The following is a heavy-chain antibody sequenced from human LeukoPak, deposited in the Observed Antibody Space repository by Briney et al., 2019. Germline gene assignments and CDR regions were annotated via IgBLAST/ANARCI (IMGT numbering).Heavy chain of an antibody. D-gene: IGHD1-1*01. CDR1: GGSFSDYD. Sequence: RASETLSLTCAVSGGSFSDYDWSWIRQPPGKGLEWIGEINHSGSTNDNPSLKSRVTMSADTSKSQFSLNLRSVTAADTAVYYCARYVPVKTGTTRASFDSWGQGTLVTVSS. V-gene: IGHV4-34*01. CDR2: INHSGST. J-gene: IGHJ4*02. CDR3: ARYVPVKTGTTRASFDS.